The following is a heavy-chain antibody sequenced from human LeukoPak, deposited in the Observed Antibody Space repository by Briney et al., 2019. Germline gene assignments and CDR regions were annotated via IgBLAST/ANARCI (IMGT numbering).Heavy chain of an antibody. CDR3: AELGITMIGGV. Sequence: GGSLRLSCAASGFTFSNYAMHWVRQAPGKGLEWVAFTRYDGSNTYYADSVKGRFTISRDNAKNSLYLQMNSLRAEDTAVYYCAELGITMIGGVWGKGTTVTISS. CDR2: TRYDGSNT. CDR1: GFTFSNYA. V-gene: IGHV3-30*02. J-gene: IGHJ6*04. D-gene: IGHD3-10*02.